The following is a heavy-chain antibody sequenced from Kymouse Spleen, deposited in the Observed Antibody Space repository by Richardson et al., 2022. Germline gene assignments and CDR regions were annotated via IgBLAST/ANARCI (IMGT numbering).Heavy chain of an antibody. CDR2: IYYSGST. J-gene: IGHJ6*02. CDR3: ARARAVVDYYGMDV. Sequence: QVQLQESGPGLVKPSETLSLTCTVSGGSISSYYWSWIRQPPGKGLEWIGYIYYSGSTNYNPSLKSRVTISVDTSKNQFSLKLSSVTAADTAVYYCARARAVVDYYGMDVWGQGTTVTVSS. D-gene: IGHD6-19*01. CDR1: GGSISSYY. V-gene: IGHV4-59*01.